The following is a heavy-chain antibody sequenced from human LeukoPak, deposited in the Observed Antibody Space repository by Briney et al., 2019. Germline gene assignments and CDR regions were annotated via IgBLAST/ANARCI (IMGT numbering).Heavy chain of an antibody. CDR3: ARQEYGALNY. V-gene: IGHV3-74*01. CDR2: INSDGGST. J-gene: IGHJ4*02. CDR1: GFTFSSYW. D-gene: IGHD4-17*01. Sequence: GGSLRLSCAASGFTFSSYWMHWVRQAPGKGLVWVSRINSDGGSTIYVDSVKGRFTISRDNAKNTLYLQMNSLRAEDTAVYYCARQEYGALNYWGQGTLVTVSS.